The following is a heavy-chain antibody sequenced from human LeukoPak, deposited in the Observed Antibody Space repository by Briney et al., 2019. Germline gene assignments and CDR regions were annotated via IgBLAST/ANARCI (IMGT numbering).Heavy chain of an antibody. V-gene: IGHV3-23*01. CDR2: ISGSGGST. J-gene: IGHJ4*02. D-gene: IGHD2-2*01. CDR1: GFTFSSYA. Sequence: EGSLRLSCAASGFTFSSYATSWVRQAPGKGLEWISAISGSGGSTYYADSVKGRFTISRDNSKNTLYLQMNSLRAEDTAVYYCAKGDVVVPAAVGYWGQGTLVTVSS. CDR3: AKGDVVVPAAVGY.